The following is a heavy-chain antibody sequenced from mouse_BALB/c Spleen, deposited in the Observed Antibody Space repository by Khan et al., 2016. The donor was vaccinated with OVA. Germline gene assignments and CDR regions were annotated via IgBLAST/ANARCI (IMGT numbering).Heavy chain of an antibody. Sequence: EVKLEESGPDLVKPSQSLSLTCTVTGYSITSGYAWNWIRQFPGNKLEWMGYISYSGGTSYNPSLKSRISITRDTSKNQFFLQLNSVTTEDTATYYCARGNYYGYYVDYWGQGTPLTVSS. V-gene: IGHV3-2*02. D-gene: IGHD1-1*01. CDR2: ISYSGGT. CDR1: GYSITSGYA. CDR3: ARGNYYGYYVDY. J-gene: IGHJ2*01.